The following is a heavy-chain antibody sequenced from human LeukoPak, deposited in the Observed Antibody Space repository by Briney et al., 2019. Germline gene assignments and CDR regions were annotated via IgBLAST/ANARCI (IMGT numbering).Heavy chain of an antibody. J-gene: IGHJ4*02. CDR1: GYTFTSYA. Sequence: ASVKVSCKASGYTFTSYAMHWVRQAPGQRLEWMGWINAGNGNTKYSQKFQGRVTITRDTSASTAYMELSSLRSDDTAVYYCARVSYYDSSGYFDYWGQGTLVTVSS. V-gene: IGHV1-3*01. D-gene: IGHD3-22*01. CDR3: ARVSYYDSSGYFDY. CDR2: INAGNGNT.